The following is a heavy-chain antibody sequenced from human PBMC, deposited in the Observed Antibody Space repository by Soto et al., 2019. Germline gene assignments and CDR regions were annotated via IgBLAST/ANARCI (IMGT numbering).Heavy chain of an antibody. CDR2: ISDGGERT. J-gene: IGHJ6*02. D-gene: IGHD3-3*01. V-gene: IGHV3-23*01. CDR3: ARDRSPDFGLDV. Sequence: EVQLLESGGDLVQPGGSLRLSCVASGFTFSDYVMSWVRQVPGKGLEWVSSISDGGERTDYRDSVRGRCTISRDNARFTLHLQMNILRVDDTAIYFCARDRSPDFGLDVWGQGTTVTVSS. CDR1: GFTFSDYV.